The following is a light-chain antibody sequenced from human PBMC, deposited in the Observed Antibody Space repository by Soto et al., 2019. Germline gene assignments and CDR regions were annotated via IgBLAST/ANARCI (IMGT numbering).Light chain of an antibody. CDR1: QSVSSNY. CDR2: GAS. CDR3: QQYGSAPRT. J-gene: IGKJ1*01. V-gene: IGKV3-20*01. Sequence: EIVLTQSPGTLSLSPGERATLSCRASQSVSSNYLAWYQQKAGQAPRLLIYGASSMTTGIPDRFSGSGSGTDFTLTISRLEPEDFAVYYCQQYGSAPRTFGQGTKVEIK.